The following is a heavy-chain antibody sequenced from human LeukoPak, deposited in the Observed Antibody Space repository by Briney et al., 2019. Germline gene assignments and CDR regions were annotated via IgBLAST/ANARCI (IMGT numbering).Heavy chain of an antibody. D-gene: IGHD2-15*01. V-gene: IGHV5-51*01. CDR3: ARRGFCSGGDCFSAAFDI. CDR1: GYSFTTYW. Sequence: GESLKIYCKGSGYSFTTYWVAWVRQMTGKGMEWMEFIYPADSGIRYSPSFQGQVIISVDKSISTAYLQWSSLKASDTAIYYCARRGFCSGGDCFSAAFDIWGQGTMVTVSS. J-gene: IGHJ3*02. CDR2: IYPADSGI.